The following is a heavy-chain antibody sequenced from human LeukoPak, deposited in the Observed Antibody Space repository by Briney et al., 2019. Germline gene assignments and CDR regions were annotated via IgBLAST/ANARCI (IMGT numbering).Heavy chain of an antibody. Sequence: GGSLRLSCAASELNFENHWMRWVRQVPGKGLEWVSRTDAGGSSTSYADSARGRFSISRDNGKSTLYLQMNSLRVEDTAVYYCARGPPTGGGAYVGGYWGHGTLVTVSS. CDR1: ELNFENHW. CDR3: ARGPPTGGGAYVGGY. J-gene: IGHJ4*01. CDR2: TDAGGSST. D-gene: IGHD2-8*02. V-gene: IGHV3-74*01.